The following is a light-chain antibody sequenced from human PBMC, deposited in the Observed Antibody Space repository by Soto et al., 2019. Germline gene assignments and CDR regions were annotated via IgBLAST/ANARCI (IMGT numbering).Light chain of an antibody. J-gene: IGKJ5*01. V-gene: IGKV3-15*01. Sequence: IVMTQSPATLSVSPGERATLSCXASQSVSIKLAWYQQKPGQAPRLLIYDTSTRATGIPARFSGSGSGTEFTLTIRSLQSEDFAVYYCQQYNNWPPITFGQGTRREIK. CDR3: QQYNNWPPIT. CDR2: DTS. CDR1: QSVSIK.